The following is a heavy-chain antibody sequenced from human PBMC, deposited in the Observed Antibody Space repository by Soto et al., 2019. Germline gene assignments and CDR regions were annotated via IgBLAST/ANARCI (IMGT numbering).Heavy chain of an antibody. V-gene: IGHV4-39*01. J-gene: IGHJ6*01. CDR2: IFYSGST. CDR3: CSDGYNGRVDYLYGMYF. CDR1: RGSISNSYS. Sequence: SETLSLTCTVSRGSISNSYSWGWIRQPPGKGLEWIGRIFYSGSTYYNPSLQSRVTISVDTSKNQFSLKLRSVTAADTAVYYCCSDGYNGRVDYLYGMYFWGQGSAVTASS. D-gene: IGHD5-12*01.